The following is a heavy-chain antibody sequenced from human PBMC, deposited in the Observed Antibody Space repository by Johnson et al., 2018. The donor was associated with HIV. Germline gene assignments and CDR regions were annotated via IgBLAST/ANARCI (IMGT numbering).Heavy chain of an antibody. CDR2: INQYGSEE. D-gene: IGHD3-22*01. CDR3: ARVGDRAMIVGGTDAFDI. CDR1: GFAFGSYW. J-gene: IGHJ3*02. Sequence: VQVVESGGGLVQPGGSLRLSCAASGFAFGSYWMHWVRQAPGKGLQWVANINQYGSEEYYVDSVKGRFTISRDNSKNTLYLKMNSLRAEDTALYYGARVGDRAMIVGGTDAFDIWGQGTMVTVSS. V-gene: IGHV3-7*05.